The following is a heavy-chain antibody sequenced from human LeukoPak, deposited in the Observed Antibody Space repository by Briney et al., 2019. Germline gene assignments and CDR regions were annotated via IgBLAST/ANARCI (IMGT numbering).Heavy chain of an antibody. CDR1: GFTLSSYE. CDR2: ISSSGSTI. V-gene: IGHV3-48*03. J-gene: IGHJ4*02. Sequence: GGSLRLSCAASGFTLSSYEMNWVRQAPGKGLEWVSYISSSGSTIYYADSVKGRFTISRDNAKNSLYLQMNSLRAEDTAVYYCARGALEMATITSPYYFDYWGQGTLVTVSS. D-gene: IGHD5-24*01. CDR3: ARGALEMATITSPYYFDY.